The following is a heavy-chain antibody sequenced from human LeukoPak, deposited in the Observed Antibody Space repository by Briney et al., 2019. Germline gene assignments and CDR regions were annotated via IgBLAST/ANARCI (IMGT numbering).Heavy chain of an antibody. CDR2: IPSSGNTI. CDR3: ARGWDRAHPTGFEFDV. D-gene: IGHD1-26*01. V-gene: IGHV3-11*01. Sequence: GGSLRLSCATSGFSFSDYHMSWIRQAPGKGLEWVSYIPSSGNTISYADSVKGRFTISRDNARNSVYLQMNNLRAEDTAVYYCARGWDRAHPTGFEFDVWGQGTLVTVSS. CDR1: GFSFSDYH. J-gene: IGHJ4*02.